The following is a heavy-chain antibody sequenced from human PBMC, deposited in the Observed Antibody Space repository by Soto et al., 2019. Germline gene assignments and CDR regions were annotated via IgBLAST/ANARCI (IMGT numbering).Heavy chain of an antibody. J-gene: IGHJ6*02. CDR1: GGTFSSYA. Sequence: SVKVSCKASGGTFSSYAISWVRQAPGQGLEWMGGIIPIFGTANYAQKFQGRVTITADGSTSTAYMELSSLRSEDTAVYYCARDDSGEVAAAPNYYYGMDVWGQGTTVTVSS. V-gene: IGHV1-69*13. D-gene: IGHD6-13*01. CDR3: ARDDSGEVAAAPNYYYGMDV. CDR2: IIPIFGTA.